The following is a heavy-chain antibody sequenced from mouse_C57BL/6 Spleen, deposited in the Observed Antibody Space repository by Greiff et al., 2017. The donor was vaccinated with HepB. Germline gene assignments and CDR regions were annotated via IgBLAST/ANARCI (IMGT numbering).Heavy chain of an antibody. CDR3: ARANWEYFDV. D-gene: IGHD4-1*01. Sequence: EVQRVESGGGLVQPGGSLSLSCAASGFTFTDYYMSWVRQPPGKALEWLGFIRNKANGYTTEYSASVKGRFTISRDNSQSILYLQMNALRAEDSATYYCARANWEYFDVWGTGTTVTVSS. V-gene: IGHV7-3*01. CDR1: GFTFTDYY. J-gene: IGHJ1*03. CDR2: IRNKANGYTT.